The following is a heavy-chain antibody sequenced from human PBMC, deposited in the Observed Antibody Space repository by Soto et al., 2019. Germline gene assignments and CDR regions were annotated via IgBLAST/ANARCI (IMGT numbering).Heavy chain of an antibody. CDR1: GGSISSSSYY. CDR3: VQGRGYSVYYYYYGMDV. CDR2: IYYSGST. Sequence: PSETLSLTCTVSGGSISSSSYYWGWIRQPPGKGLEWIGSIYYSGSTYYNPSLKSRVTISVDTSKNQFSLKLSSVTAADTAVYYCVQGRGYSVYYYYYGMDVWGQGTTVTVSS. D-gene: IGHD5-12*01. V-gene: IGHV4-39*01. J-gene: IGHJ6*02.